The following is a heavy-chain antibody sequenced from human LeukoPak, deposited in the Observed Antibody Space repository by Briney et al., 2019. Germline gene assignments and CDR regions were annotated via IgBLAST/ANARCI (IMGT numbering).Heavy chain of an antibody. Sequence: PSETLSLTCTVSGGSISSYYWSWIRQPPGKGLEWIGYIYYSGSTNYNPSLKSRVTISVDTSKNQFSLKLSSVTAADTAVYYCARQKIVVVVAATRYNWFDPWGQGTLVTVSS. V-gene: IGHV4-59*08. CDR3: ARQKIVVVVAATRYNWFDP. D-gene: IGHD2-15*01. CDR2: IYYSGST. CDR1: GGSISSYY. J-gene: IGHJ5*02.